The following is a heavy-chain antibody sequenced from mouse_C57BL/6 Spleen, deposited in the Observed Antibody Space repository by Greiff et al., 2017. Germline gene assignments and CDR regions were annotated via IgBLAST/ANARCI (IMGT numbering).Heavy chain of an antibody. Sequence: QVQLQQPGAELVKPGASVKVSCKASGYTFTSYWMHWVKQRPGQGLEWIGRIHPSDSDTNYNQKFKGKATLTVDKSSSTAYMQLSSLTSEDSAVYYWATLYDYDAGGYAMDYWGQGTSVTVSS. V-gene: IGHV1-74*01. J-gene: IGHJ4*01. CDR1: GYTFTSYW. CDR3: ATLYDYDAGGYAMDY. CDR2: IHPSDSDT. D-gene: IGHD2-4*01.